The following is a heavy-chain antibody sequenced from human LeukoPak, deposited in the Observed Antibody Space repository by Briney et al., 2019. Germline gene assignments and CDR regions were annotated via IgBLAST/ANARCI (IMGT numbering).Heavy chain of an antibody. CDR1: GFTFSSYT. D-gene: IGHD2-2*01. Sequence: PGGSLRLSCAASGFTFSSYTMSWVRQAPGKGLEWVSTITTGDGNTYYADSVKGRFTVSRDNSKNTLFLQMNSLRAEDTAMYYCARDLGSSTSPFDYWGQGTLVTVSS. V-gene: IGHV3-23*01. CDR3: ARDLGSSTSPFDY. J-gene: IGHJ4*02. CDR2: ITTGDGNT.